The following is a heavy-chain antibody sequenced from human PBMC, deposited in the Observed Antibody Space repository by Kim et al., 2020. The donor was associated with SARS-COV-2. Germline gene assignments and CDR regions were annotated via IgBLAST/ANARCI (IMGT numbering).Heavy chain of an antibody. V-gene: IGHV1-24*01. CDR2: FDPEDGET. J-gene: IGHJ2*01. Sequence: ASVKVSCKVSGYTLTELSMHWVRQAPGKGLEWMGGFDPEDGETIYAQKFQGRVTMTEDTSTDTAYMELSSLRSEDTAVYYCATDVHITMVRGVIVAVPDYWYFDLWGRGTLVTVSS. CDR1: GYTLTELS. D-gene: IGHD3-10*01. CDR3: ATDVHITMVRGVIVAVPDYWYFDL.